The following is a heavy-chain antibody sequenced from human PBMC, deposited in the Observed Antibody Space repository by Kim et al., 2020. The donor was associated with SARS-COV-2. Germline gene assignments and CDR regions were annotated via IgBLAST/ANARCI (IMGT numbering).Heavy chain of an antibody. CDR3: ARGRILPSGIDY. Sequence: SETLSLTCAVYGGSFSGYYWSWIRQPPGKGLEWIGEINHSGSTNYNPSLKSRVTISVDTSKNQFSLKLSSVTAADTAVYYCARGRILPSGIDYWGQGTLVTVSS. D-gene: IGHD1-26*01. V-gene: IGHV4-34*01. CDR2: INHSGST. J-gene: IGHJ4*02. CDR1: GGSFSGYY.